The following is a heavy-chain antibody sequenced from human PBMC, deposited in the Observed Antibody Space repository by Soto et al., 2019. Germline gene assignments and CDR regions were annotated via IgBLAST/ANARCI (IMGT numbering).Heavy chain of an antibody. Sequence: ASVKVSCKVSGYTLTELSMHWVRQAPGKGLEWMGGFDPEDGETIYAQKFQGRVTMTEDTSTDTAYMELSSLRSEDTAVYYCATDLTPVAPYYYGMDAWGQGTTVTVSS. CDR1: GYTLTELS. V-gene: IGHV1-24*01. CDR2: FDPEDGET. D-gene: IGHD5-12*01. J-gene: IGHJ6*02. CDR3: ATDLTPVAPYYYGMDA.